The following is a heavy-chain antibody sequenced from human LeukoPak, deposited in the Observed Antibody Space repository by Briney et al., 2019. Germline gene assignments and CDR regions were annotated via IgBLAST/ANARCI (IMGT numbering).Heavy chain of an antibody. D-gene: IGHD6-13*01. V-gene: IGHV3-48*02. CDR2: ISGGSSTI. CDR3: ARDYGYSSSFDY. CDR1: GFTFRTSS. Sequence: GGSLRLSCAVYGFTFRTSSVNWVRQAPGKGLEWVSYISGGSSTIHYADSVKGRFTISRDNAKKSLYLQLNSLRNEDTAVYYCARDYGYSSSFDYWGQGTLVTVSS. J-gene: IGHJ4*02.